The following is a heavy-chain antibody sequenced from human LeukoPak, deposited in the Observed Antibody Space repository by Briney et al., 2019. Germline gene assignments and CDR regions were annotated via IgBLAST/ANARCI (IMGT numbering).Heavy chain of an antibody. CDR3: AAGIAAAGTTY. J-gene: IGHJ4*02. V-gene: IGHV3-33*08. CDR2: IWYGGSNK. CDR1: GFTFSSYG. Sequence: GGSLRLSCAASGFTFSSYGMHWVRQAPGKGLEWVAVIWYGGSNKYYADSVKGRFTISRDNSKNTLYLQMNSLRAEDTAVYYCAAGIAAAGTTYWGQGTLVTVSS. D-gene: IGHD6-13*01.